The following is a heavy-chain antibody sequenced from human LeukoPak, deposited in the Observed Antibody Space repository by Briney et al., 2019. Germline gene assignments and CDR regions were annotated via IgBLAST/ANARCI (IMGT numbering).Heavy chain of an antibody. CDR1: GGSISGFY. D-gene: IGHD3-16*01. CDR2: IYPSGGT. Sequence: PSETLSLTCTVSGGSISGFYWSWIRQPAGKGLEWIGRIYPSGGTNYNPSLKSRVTMSTDTSKNQFSLKPRSVTAADTAVYYCARKYCDLDYWGQGTLVTVSS. V-gene: IGHV4-4*07. CDR3: ARKYCDLDY. J-gene: IGHJ4*02.